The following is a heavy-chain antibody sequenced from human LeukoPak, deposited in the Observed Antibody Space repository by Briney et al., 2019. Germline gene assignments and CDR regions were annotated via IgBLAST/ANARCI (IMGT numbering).Heavy chain of an antibody. CDR3: AKDLGYYDSSGYYRGAAFDI. CDR2: ISWNSGSI. V-gene: IGHV3-9*01. CDR1: GFTFDDYA. D-gene: IGHD3-22*01. Sequence: PGGSLRLSCAASGFTFDDYAMHWVRQAPGEGLEWVSGISWNSGSIVYADSVKGRFTISRDNAKNSLYLQMNSLRAEDTAVYYCAKDLGYYDSSGYYRGAAFDIWGQGTMVTVSS. J-gene: IGHJ3*02.